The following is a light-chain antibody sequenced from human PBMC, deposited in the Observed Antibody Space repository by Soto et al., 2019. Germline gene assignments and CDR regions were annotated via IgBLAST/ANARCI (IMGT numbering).Light chain of an antibody. Sequence: DIQITQSPSTLSACLLDIVTITCRASQSISTWLAWYQQKIGKAPRLLIYDASTLESGVPSRFSGSGSGTEFTLTISSLQPDDFATYYCQQYLTYSSLTFGGGTRWIS. V-gene: IGKV1-5*01. J-gene: IGKJ4*01. CDR1: QSISTW. CDR3: QQYLTYSSLT. CDR2: DAS.